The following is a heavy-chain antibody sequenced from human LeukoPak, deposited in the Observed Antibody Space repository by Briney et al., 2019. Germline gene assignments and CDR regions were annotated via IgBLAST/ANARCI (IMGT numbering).Heavy chain of an antibody. CDR2: ISGGGGST. V-gene: IGHV3-23*01. Sequence: GGSLRLSCAGSGFTFSSYAMSWVRQPPGKGLEWVSGISGGGGSTYYADSVKGRFTISRDNSKNTLYLQMNSLRAEDTAVYYCARDRAVVASKYFDYWGQGTLVTVSS. CDR3: ARDRAVVASKYFDY. J-gene: IGHJ4*02. CDR1: GFTFSSYA. D-gene: IGHD6-19*01.